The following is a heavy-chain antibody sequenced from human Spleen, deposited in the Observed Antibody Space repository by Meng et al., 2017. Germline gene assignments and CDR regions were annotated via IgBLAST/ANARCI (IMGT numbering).Heavy chain of an antibody. V-gene: IGHV5-51*01. CDR1: GYNFYKYW. CDR2: IYPGDSDT. CDR3: ARLYSGNYQSDAFDI. J-gene: IGHJ3*02. D-gene: IGHD1-26*01. Sequence: GESLKISCKTSGYNFYKYWIGWVRQMPGEGLEWMGIIYPGDSDTRYNPSFQGQVTISADRSINTAYVQWISLKASDTAMYYCARLYSGNYQSDAFDIWGQGTMVTVSS.